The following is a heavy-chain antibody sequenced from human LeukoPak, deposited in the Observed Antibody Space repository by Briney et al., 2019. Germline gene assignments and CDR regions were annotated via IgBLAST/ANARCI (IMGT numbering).Heavy chain of an antibody. V-gene: IGHV4-34*01. CDR3: ARAWGSSWSFDY. D-gene: IGHD6-13*01. Sequence: PSETLSLICAVYGGSFSGYYWSWIRQPPGKGLEWIGEINHSGSTNYNPSLKSRVTISVDTSKNQFSLKLSSVTAADTAVYYCARAWGSSWSFDYWGQGTLVTVSS. CDR2: INHSGST. CDR1: GGSFSGYY. J-gene: IGHJ4*02.